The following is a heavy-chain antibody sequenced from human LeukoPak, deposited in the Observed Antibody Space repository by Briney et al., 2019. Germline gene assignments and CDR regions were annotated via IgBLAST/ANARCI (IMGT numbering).Heavy chain of an antibody. CDR2: ISYDGSNK. CDR1: GFTFSSYA. V-gene: IGHV3-30-3*01. D-gene: IGHD6-13*01. CDR3: AREVWQQQLVSGAFDI. Sequence: PGRSLRLSCAASGFTFSSYAMHWVRQAPGKGLEWVAVISYDGSNKYYADSVKGRFTISRDNSKNTLYLQMNSLRAVDTAVYYCAREVWQQQLVSGAFDIWGRGTMVTVSS. J-gene: IGHJ3*02.